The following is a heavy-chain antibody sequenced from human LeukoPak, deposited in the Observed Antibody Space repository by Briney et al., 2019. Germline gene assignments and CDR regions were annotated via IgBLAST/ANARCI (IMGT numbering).Heavy chain of an antibody. J-gene: IGHJ4*02. CDR2: IRYDGSNK. D-gene: IGHD6-19*01. CDR3: AKGESSAWYYFDY. V-gene: IGHV3-30*02. Sequence: GGSLRLSCAASGFTFSNYDMHWVRQAPGKGLEWVAFIRYDGSNKYYADSVKGRFPISRDNSKNTLYLQMNSLRAEDTAVYYCAKGESSAWYYFDYWGQGTLVTVSS. CDR1: GFTFSNYD.